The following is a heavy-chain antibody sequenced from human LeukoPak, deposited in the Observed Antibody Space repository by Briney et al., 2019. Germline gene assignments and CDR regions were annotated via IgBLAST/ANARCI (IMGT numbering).Heavy chain of an antibody. CDR1: GGSISSGDYY. CDR2: IYYSGST. D-gene: IGHD6-13*01. CDR3: ARVSAAADAVDY. Sequence: PSQTLSLTCTVSGGSISSGDYYWSWIRQPPGKGLEWIGYIYYSGSTYYNPSLKSRVTISVDTSKNQFSLKLSSVTAADTAVYYCARVSAAADAVDYWGQGTLVTVPS. J-gene: IGHJ4*02. V-gene: IGHV4-30-4*01.